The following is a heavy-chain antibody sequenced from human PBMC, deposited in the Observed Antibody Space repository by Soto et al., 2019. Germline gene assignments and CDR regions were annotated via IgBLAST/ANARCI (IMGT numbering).Heavy chain of an antibody. D-gene: IGHD5-18*01. CDR2: IYSGGST. V-gene: IGHV3-53*01. Sequence: GGSLRLSCAASGFTVSSNYMSWVRQAPGKGLEWVSVIYSGGSTYYADSVKGRFTISRDNSKNTLYLQMNSLRAEDTAVYYCAREGYSYGSGPFYFDYWGQGTLVTVSS. CDR1: GFTVSSNY. J-gene: IGHJ4*02. CDR3: AREGYSYGSGPFYFDY.